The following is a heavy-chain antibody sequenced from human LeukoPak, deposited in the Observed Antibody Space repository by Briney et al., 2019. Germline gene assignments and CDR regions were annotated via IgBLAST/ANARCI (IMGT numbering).Heavy chain of an antibody. CDR1: GGSISSYY. CDR3: ARHVGGSDWYIDY. Sequence: PSETLSLTCTVSGGSISSYYWSWIRQPPGKGLEWIGYSGSTNYNPSLKSRVTISIDTSKNQFSLKLSSVTAADTALYYCARHVGGSDWYIDYWGQGTLVTVSS. D-gene: IGHD6-19*01. J-gene: IGHJ4*02. V-gene: IGHV4-59*08. CDR2: SGST.